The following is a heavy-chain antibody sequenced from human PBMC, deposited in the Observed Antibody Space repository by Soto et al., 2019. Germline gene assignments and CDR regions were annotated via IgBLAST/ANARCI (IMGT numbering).Heavy chain of an antibody. D-gene: IGHD2-15*01. J-gene: IGHJ4*02. Sequence: QVQLAQSGAEVRKPGSSVKVSCGASGGSFSDFAFSWVRQAPGQGLEWMGGIIPMFAASKYAQRFQDRVTITADESTNTVYLALSSLTSDDSATYYSPRGGIVAVPAALSSYHDYTNYRFDSWGQGTLVTVSS. CDR3: PRGGIVAVPAALSSYHDYTNYRFDS. CDR1: GGSFSDFA. V-gene: IGHV1-69*01. CDR2: IIPMFAAS.